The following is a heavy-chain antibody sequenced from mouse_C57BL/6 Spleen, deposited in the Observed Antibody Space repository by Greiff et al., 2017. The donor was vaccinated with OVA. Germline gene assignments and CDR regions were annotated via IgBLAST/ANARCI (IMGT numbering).Heavy chain of an antibody. D-gene: IGHD3-2*02. CDR1: GFTFSDYG. J-gene: IGHJ3*01. Sequence: EVKLVESGGGLVKPGGSLKLSCAASGFTFSDYGMHWVRQAPEKGLEWVAYISSGSSTIYYADTVKGRFTISRDNAKNTLFLQMTSVRSEDTVMYYCARAGSGWCAYWGQGTLVTVSA. CDR3: ARAGSGWCAY. V-gene: IGHV5-17*01. CDR2: ISSGSSTI.